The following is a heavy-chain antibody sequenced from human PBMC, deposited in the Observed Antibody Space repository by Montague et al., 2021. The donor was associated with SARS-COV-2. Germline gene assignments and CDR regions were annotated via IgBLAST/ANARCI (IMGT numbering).Heavy chain of an antibody. CDR2: ISDSGGST. J-gene: IGHJ4*02. D-gene: IGHD3-9*01. V-gene: IGHV3-23*01. CDR1: GFTFSSYG. CDR3: ANRGVRYFDAQGVWYYFDY. Sequence: SLRLSCAASGFTFSSYGMTWVRQVPGKGLEWVSTISDSGGSTYYADSVKGRFTISRDNSKNTLYLQMNSLRAEDTAVYYCANRGVRYFDAQGVWYYFDYWGQGTLVTVSS.